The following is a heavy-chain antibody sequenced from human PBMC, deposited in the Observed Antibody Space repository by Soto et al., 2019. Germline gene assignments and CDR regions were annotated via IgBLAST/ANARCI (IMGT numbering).Heavy chain of an antibody. CDR3: ARGQQPMGLDK. J-gene: IGHJ4*02. V-gene: IGHV4-4*07. CDR1: GDSVTNSY. Sequence: SETVSLTCTVSGDSVTNSYWSWVRQPAGQGLQWLGRIYPSGEINYNPSLRSRLAISTDTSQNQFSLRLTSVTAADTATYYCARGQQPMGLDKWGRGTLVTVSS. D-gene: IGHD1-26*01. CDR2: IYPSGEI.